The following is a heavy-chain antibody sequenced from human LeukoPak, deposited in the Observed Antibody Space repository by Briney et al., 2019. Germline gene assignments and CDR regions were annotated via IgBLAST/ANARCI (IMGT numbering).Heavy chain of an antibody. Sequence: PGGSLRLSCAASGFIFSNFAMTWVRQAPGKGLEWISAISDGGGSTYYADSVKGRFTISRDNSKNTLSLQVNSLRAEDSAIYYCAKGGDSYYSPYYMDVRGQGTMVTVSS. J-gene: IGHJ6*03. CDR1: GFIFSNFA. CDR3: AKGGDSYYSPYYMDV. V-gene: IGHV3-23*01. D-gene: IGHD2-21*02. CDR2: ISDGGGST.